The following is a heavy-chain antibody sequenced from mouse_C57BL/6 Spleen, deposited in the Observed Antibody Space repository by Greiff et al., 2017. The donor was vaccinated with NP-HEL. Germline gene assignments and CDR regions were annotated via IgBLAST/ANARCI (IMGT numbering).Heavy chain of an antibody. CDR3: TKYYGSRGYFDV. J-gene: IGHJ1*03. CDR1: GYTFTDYE. Sequence: VQLQQSGAELVRPGASVTLSCKASGYTFTDYEMHWVKQTPVHGLEWIGAIDPETGGTAYNQKFKGKAILTADKSSSTAYMELRSLTAEDSAVYYCTKYYGSRGYFDVWGTGTTVTVSS. CDR2: IDPETGGT. V-gene: IGHV1-15*01. D-gene: IGHD1-1*01.